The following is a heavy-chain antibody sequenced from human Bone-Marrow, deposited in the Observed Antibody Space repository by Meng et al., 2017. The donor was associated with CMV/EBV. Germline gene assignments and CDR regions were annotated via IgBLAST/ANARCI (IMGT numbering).Heavy chain of an antibody. CDR3: ARDHYYDSSGYYNPDY. V-gene: IGHV1-69*04. CDR2: IIPILGIA. Sequence: SVKVSCKASGGTFSSYTISWVRQAPGQGLELMGRIIPILGIANYAQKFQGRVTMTRDTSISTAYMELSRLRSDDTAVYYCARDHYYDSSGYYNPDYWGQGTLVTVSS. D-gene: IGHD3-22*01. J-gene: IGHJ4*02. CDR1: GGTFSSYT.